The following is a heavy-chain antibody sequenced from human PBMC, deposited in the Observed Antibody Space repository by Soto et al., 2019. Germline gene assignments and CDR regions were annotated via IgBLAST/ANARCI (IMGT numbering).Heavy chain of an antibody. J-gene: IGHJ4*02. CDR1: GFTFSTYA. V-gene: IGHV3-23*01. D-gene: IGHD2-15*01. CDR3: AKEVEGGWYYFDY. Sequence: EVQLLESGGGLVQPGGSLKLSCAASGFTFSTYAMTWVRQAPGKGLEWVSTISDSDGSTYYADSVQGRFTISRDNSKNTVYLQMNSLRAEDTAVYYCAKEVEGGWYYFDYWGQGTLVTVSS. CDR2: ISDSDGST.